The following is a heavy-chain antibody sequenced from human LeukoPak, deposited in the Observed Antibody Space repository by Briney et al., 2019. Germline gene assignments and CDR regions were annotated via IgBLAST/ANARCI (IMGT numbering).Heavy chain of an antibody. V-gene: IGHV3-7*01. CDR2: IKQDGSAK. CDR3: ARDPLSPDYGDLDP. J-gene: IGHJ5*02. CDR1: GFSFSNYW. Sequence: PGGSLRLSCAASGFSFSNYWMSCVRQAPGKGLEWVANIKQDGSAKYYVDSVNGRFTISRDNAKKSVYLQMNSLRVEDTAVYYCARDPLSPDYGDLDPWGQGTLVTVSS. D-gene: IGHD4-17*01.